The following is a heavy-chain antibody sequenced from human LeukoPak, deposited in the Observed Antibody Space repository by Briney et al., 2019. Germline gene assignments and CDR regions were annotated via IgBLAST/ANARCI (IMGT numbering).Heavy chain of an antibody. CDR2: IYYSGST. D-gene: IGHD3-10*01. CDR3: ARPPYPSSGTYYFYY. CDR1: GGSISSYY. V-gene: IGHV4-59*12. J-gene: IGHJ4*02. Sequence: SETLSLTCTVSGGSISSYYWSWIRQPPGKGLEWIGYIYYSGSTNYNPSLKSRVTISVDTSKNQFSLKLSSVTAADTAVYYCARPPYPSSGTYYFYYWGQGTLVTVSS.